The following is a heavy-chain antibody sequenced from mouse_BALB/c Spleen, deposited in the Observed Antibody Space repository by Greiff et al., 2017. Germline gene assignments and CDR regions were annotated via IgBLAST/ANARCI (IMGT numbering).Heavy chain of an antibody. Sequence: EVKLVESGGGLVQPGGSRKLSCAASGFTFSSFGMHWVRQAPEKGLEWVAYISSGSSTIYYADTVKGRFTISRDNPKNTLFLQMTSLRSEDTAMYYCARGGYGYSYAMDYWGQGTSVTVSS. CDR1: GFTFSSFG. V-gene: IGHV5-17*02. D-gene: IGHD2-2*01. J-gene: IGHJ4*01. CDR3: ARGGYGYSYAMDY. CDR2: ISSGSSTI.